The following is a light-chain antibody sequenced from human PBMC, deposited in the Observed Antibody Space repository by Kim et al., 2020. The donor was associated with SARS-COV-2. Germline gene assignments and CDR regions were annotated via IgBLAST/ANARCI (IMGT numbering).Light chain of an antibody. CDR3: QAWDSTWV. J-gene: IGLJ3*02. CDR1: KLGDKY. Sequence: SYELTQPPSVSVSPGRTASITCSGDKLGDKYACWYQQKPGQSPVLVIYQDSKRPSGIPERFSGSNSGNTATLTISGTQAMDEADYYCQAWDSTWVFGGGT. CDR2: QDS. V-gene: IGLV3-1*01.